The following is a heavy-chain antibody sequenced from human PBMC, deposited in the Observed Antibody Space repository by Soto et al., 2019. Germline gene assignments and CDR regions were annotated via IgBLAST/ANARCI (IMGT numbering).Heavy chain of an antibody. CDR1: CGSISSSSYY. CDR3: ARHQESYDYVWGSYRYAPGYFDY. CDR2: IYYSGST. Sequence: SETLSLTCTVSCGSISSSSYYWGWIRQPPGKGLEWIGSIYYSGSTYYNPSLKSRVTISVDTSKNQFSLKLSSVTAADTAVYYCARHQESYDYVWGSYRYAPGYFDYWGQGTLVTVSS. J-gene: IGHJ4*02. D-gene: IGHD3-16*02. V-gene: IGHV4-39*01.